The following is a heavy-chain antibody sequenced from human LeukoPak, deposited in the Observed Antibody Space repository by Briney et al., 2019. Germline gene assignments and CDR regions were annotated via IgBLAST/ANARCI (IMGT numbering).Heavy chain of an antibody. CDR1: GFTFNDYA. CDR2: ISGDGYRT. D-gene: IGHD1-20*01. V-gene: IGHV3-43*02. CDR3: AKGTLYNWNESDAFDI. J-gene: IGHJ3*02. Sequence: GSLRLSCAASGFTFNDYAIHWVRQAPGKGLEWDSLISGDGYRTYYADSVKGRFTISRDNNENSLYLQMNSLRTEDTALFYCAKGTLYNWNESDAFDIWGRGTMDTVSS.